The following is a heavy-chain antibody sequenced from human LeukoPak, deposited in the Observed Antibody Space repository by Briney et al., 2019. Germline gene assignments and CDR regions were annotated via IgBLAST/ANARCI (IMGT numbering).Heavy chain of an antibody. V-gene: IGHV1-8*01. CDR2: LNPNSGDT. D-gene: IGHD5-12*01. J-gene: IGHJ4*02. Sequence: GASVRVSCKASGHTFTSYDIHWVRQATGQGRQATGQGLEWMGWLNPNSGDTGYAQKFQGRVTMTRNTSISTAYMELSSLRSEDTAVYYSARGVVRYGGYVPPGYWGQGTLVSVSS. CDR3: ARGVVRYGGYVPPGY. CDR1: GHTFTSYD.